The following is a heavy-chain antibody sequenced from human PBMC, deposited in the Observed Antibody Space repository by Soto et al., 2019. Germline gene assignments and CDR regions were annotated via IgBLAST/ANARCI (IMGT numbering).Heavy chain of an antibody. D-gene: IGHD2-15*01. CDR1: GYTFTGYG. V-gene: IGHV1-18*01. CDR3: ARSRGYCSGGSCYFDY. CDR2: ISAYSGNT. Sequence: QVQLVQSGAEVKKPGASVKVSCKASGYTFTGYGISWVRQAPGQGLEWMGWISAYSGNTNYAQKLQGRVSMTTNTSTTTAYMELRSLRSDDTAVYYCARSRGYCSGGSCYFDYWGQGTLVTVSS. J-gene: IGHJ4*02.